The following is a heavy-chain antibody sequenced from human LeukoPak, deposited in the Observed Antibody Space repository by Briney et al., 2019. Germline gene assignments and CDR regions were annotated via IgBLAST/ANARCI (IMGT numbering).Heavy chain of an antibody. V-gene: IGHV4-31*03. CDR1: GDSITSGGYY. Sequence: SETLSLTCTVSGDSITSGGYYWSWIRQRPGKGLEWIGYIYKTGSTYYSPSLKSRVTMSVDTSRNQFSLKLSSVTAADTAVYYCARDVLRWGQGTLVTVSS. J-gene: IGHJ4*02. CDR2: IYKTGST. CDR3: ARDVLR.